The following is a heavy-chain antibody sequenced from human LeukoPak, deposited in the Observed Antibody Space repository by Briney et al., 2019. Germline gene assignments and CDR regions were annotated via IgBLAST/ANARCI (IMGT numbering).Heavy chain of an antibody. D-gene: IGHD3-10*01. CDR3: ARREQMVRGAPWHYMDV. J-gene: IGHJ6*03. CDR2: IIPIFGTA. CDR1: GGTFSSYA. V-gene: IGHV1-69*05. Sequence: SVKVSCKASGGTFSSYAISWVRQAPGQGLGWMGGIIPIFGTANYAQKFQGRVTITTDESTSTAYMELSSLRSEDTAVYYCARREQMVRGAPWHYMDVWGKGTTVTVSS.